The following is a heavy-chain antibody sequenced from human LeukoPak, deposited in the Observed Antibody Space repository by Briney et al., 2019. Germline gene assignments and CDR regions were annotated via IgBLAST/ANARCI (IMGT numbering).Heavy chain of an antibody. CDR2: IKQDGSEK. V-gene: IGHV3-7*01. CDR1: GFTFSSYW. CDR3: ARELYYDFWSGYYHPLYYFDY. D-gene: IGHD3-3*01. J-gene: IGHJ4*02. Sequence: GGSLRLSCAASGFTFSSYWMSWVRQAPGRGLEWVANIKQDGSEKYYVDSVKGRFTISRDNAKNSLYLQMNSLRAEDTAVYYCARELYYDFWSGYYHPLYYFDYWGQGTLVTVSS.